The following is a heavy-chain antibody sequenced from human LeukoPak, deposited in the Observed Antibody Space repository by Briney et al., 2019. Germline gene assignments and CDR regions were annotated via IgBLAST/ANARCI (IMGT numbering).Heavy chain of an antibody. D-gene: IGHD6-19*01. J-gene: IGHJ4*02. V-gene: IGHV4-59*01. Sequence: SETLSLTCTVSGGSISNYYWSWIRQSPGKELEWIGYMYNRGSTIYTPSLKSRVTISTDTSKNQFSLRLTSVTAADTAVYCARAEKAVTGTLDSWGQGTLITVSS. CDR1: GGSISNYY. CDR2: MYNRGST. CDR3: ARAEKAVTGTLDS.